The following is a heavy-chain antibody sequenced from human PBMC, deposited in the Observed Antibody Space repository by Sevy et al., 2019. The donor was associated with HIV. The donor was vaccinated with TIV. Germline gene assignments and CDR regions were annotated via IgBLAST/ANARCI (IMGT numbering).Heavy chain of an antibody. D-gene: IGHD3-22*01. CDR3: AKGAIGITSTVVVISHLDY. J-gene: IGHJ4*02. V-gene: IGHV3-23*01. CDR2: ISGSGGST. CDR1: GFTFSSYA. Sequence: GGSLRLSCAASGFTFSSYAMSWVRQAPGKGLEWVSAISGSGGSTYYADSVKGRFTISRDNSKNTLYLQMNSLRAEDTAVYYCAKGAIGITSTVVVISHLDYWGQGTLVTVSS.